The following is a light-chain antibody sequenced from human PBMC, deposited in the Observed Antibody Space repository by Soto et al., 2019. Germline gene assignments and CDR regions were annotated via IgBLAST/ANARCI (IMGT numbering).Light chain of an antibody. Sequence: EIVLTQSPATLSLSPGERATPSCRASQSVSSSYLAWYQQKPGQAPRLLIYGASSRATGIPDRFSGSGSGTEFTLTISSLQPDDFATYYCQQYNSYSRTFGQGTKVDIK. CDR1: QSVSSSY. CDR2: GAS. J-gene: IGKJ1*01. CDR3: QQYNSYSRT. V-gene: IGKV3-20*01.